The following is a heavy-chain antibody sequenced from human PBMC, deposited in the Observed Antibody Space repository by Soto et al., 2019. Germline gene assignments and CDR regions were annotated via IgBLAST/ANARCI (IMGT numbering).Heavy chain of an antibody. CDR2: IWYDGSNK. Sequence: GGSLRLSCAASGFTFSNYGMHWVRQAPGKGLEWVAVIWYDGSNKYYADSVKGRFTISRDNSKNTLYLQMNSLRVEDTAVYYCARPATDRGAAFDIWGQGTMVTVSS. D-gene: IGHD1-26*01. CDR1: GFTFSNYG. J-gene: IGHJ3*02. CDR3: ARPATDRGAAFDI. V-gene: IGHV3-33*01.